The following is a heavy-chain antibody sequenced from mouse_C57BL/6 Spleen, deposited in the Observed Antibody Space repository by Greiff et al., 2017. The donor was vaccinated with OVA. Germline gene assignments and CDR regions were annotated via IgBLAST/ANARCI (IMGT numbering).Heavy chain of an antibody. D-gene: IGHD2-12*01. CDR2: ISSGGSYN. CDR3: ARLYDVDFDY. Sequence: EVQVVESGGDLVKPGGSLKLSCAASGFTFSSYGMSWVRQTPDKRLEWVATISSGGSYNYYPESVKGRFTISRDNAKNTLYLQMSSLKSEDTAMYYGARLYDVDFDYWGQGTTLTVSS. CDR1: GFTFSSYG. J-gene: IGHJ2*01. V-gene: IGHV5-6*01.